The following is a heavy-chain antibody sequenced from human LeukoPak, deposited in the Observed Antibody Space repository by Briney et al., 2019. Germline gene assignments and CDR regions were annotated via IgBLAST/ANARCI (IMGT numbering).Heavy chain of an antibody. D-gene: IGHD2-15*01. J-gene: IGHJ4*02. Sequence: SETLSLACAVSGYFISSGYYWGWIRQPPGKGLEWIGSIHHSESPSYNPSLKSRVTISVDTSKNQFSLNLNSVTAADTAPYYCARLIRSGQDGPDYWGQGTLVTVSS. CDR3: ARLIRSGQDGPDY. CDR1: GYFISSGYY. CDR2: IHHSESP. V-gene: IGHV4-38-2*01.